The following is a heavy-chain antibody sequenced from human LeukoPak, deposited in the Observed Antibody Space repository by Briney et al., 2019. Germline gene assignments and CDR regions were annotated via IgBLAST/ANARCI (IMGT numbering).Heavy chain of an antibody. CDR3: ARANIVVVPAAMRYYYYYYMDV. J-gene: IGHJ6*03. CDR2: INHSGST. V-gene: IGHV4-34*01. Sequence: SETLSLTCAVYGGSFSGYYWSWIRQPPGKGLEWIGEINHSGSTNYNPSLKSRVTISVDTSKNQFSLKLSSVTAADTAVYYCARANIVVVPAAMRYYYYYYMDVWGKGTTVTVSS. D-gene: IGHD2-2*01. CDR1: GGSFSGYY.